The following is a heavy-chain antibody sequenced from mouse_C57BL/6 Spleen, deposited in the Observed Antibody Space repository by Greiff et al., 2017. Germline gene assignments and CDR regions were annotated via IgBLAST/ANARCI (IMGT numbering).Heavy chain of an antibody. CDR1: GYTFTSYW. Sequence: VQLQQSGAELVKPGASVKLSCKASGYTFTSYWMHWVKQRPGQGLEWIGMIHPNSGSPNYNEKFKSKATLTVDKSSSTAYMQLSSLTSEDSAVYYCARNLFITTDYYAMGYWGKGTSVTVSA. D-gene: IGHD1-1*01. CDR2: IHPNSGSP. CDR3: ARNLFITTDYYAMGY. V-gene: IGHV1-64*01. J-gene: IGHJ4*01.